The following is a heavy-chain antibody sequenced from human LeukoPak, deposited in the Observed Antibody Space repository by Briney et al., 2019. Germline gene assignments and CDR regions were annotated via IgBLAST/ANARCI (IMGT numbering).Heavy chain of an antibody. CDR2: ISYDGSNK. J-gene: IGHJ4*02. D-gene: IGHD3-22*01. CDR1: GFTFSSYA. Sequence: GGSLRLSCAASGFTFSSYAMHWVRQAPGKGLEWVAVISYDGSNKYYADSVKGRFTISRDNAKNSLYLQMNSLRAEDTAVYYCARVRYDSSGYYSIFDYWGQGTLVTVSS. V-gene: IGHV3-30*04. CDR3: ARVRYDSSGYYSIFDY.